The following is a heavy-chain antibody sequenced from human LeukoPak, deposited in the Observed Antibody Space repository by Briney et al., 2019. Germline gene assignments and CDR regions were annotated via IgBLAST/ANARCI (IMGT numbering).Heavy chain of an antibody. CDR2: IKQDGSAK. J-gene: IGHJ4*02. V-gene: IGHV3-7*01. D-gene: IGHD2-2*01. CDR1: GFTFSDYW. CDR3: ARWRGSTSERSDY. Sequence: QPGGSLRLSCTASGFTFSDYWMTWVRQAPGKGLERVANIKQDGSAKYYVDSVKGRFTISRDNAKNSLYLQMDSLRVEDTATYYCARWRGSTSERSDYWGQGTLVTVSS.